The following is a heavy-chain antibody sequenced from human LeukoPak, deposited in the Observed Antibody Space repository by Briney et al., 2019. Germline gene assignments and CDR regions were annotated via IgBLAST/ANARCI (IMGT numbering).Heavy chain of an antibody. V-gene: IGHV3-30*18. CDR3: AKVKGESYYYDSSGRFQH. J-gene: IGHJ1*01. D-gene: IGHD3-22*01. CDR1: GFIFNNYD. Sequence: GGSLRLSCATSGFIFNNYDPHWVRQAPGKGLEWLATISRDGKRQFYTDSVKGRFTISRDDSRNTLYLQMNSLRAEDTAVYYCAKVKGESYYYDSSGRFQHWGQGTLVTVSS. CDR2: ISRDGKRQ.